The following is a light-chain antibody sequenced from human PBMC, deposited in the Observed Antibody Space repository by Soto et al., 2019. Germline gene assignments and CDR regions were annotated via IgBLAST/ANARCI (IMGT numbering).Light chain of an antibody. CDR2: GAS. CDR1: QSVSSN. J-gene: IGKJ2*01. Sequence: EIVMTQSPATVSVSPGERPTLSCRASQSVSSNLAWYQQKPGQAPRLLMYGASTRDTGIPARFSGSGSGTEFTLTISSLQSEDFGVYYCQRYNNWPYTFGQGTKLEIK. V-gene: IGKV3-15*01. CDR3: QRYNNWPYT.